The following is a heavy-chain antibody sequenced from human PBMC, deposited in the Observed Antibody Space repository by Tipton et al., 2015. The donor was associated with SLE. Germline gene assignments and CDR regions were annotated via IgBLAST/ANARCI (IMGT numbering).Heavy chain of an antibody. V-gene: IGHV1-2*06. CDR3: ARVSEYQLPTTVDGMDV. Sequence: QLVQSGAEVKKPGASVKVSCKASGFTFTGYYIHWVRQAPGHGLEWMGRINPNNGDTKFPQKFQGRVTMTRDTSISTAYMELSSLKSDDTAVYYCARVSEYQLPTTVDGMDVWGQGTTVTVFS. J-gene: IGHJ6*02. D-gene: IGHD2-2*01. CDR1: GFTFTGYY. CDR2: INPNNGDT.